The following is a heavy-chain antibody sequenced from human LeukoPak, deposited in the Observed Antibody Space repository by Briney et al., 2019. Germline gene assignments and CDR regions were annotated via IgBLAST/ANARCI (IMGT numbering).Heavy chain of an antibody. CDR2: MNPNSGNT. CDR3: ARETRLGSSSSFSGYYYYGMDV. V-gene: IGHV1-8*01. D-gene: IGHD6-6*01. J-gene: IGHJ6*02. Sequence: ASVKVSCKASGYTFTSYDINWVRQATGQGLEWMGWMNPNSGNTGYAQKFQGRVTMTRNTSISTAYMELSSLRSEDTAVYYCARETRLGSSSSFSGYYYYGMDVWGQGTTVTVSS. CDR1: GYTFTSYD.